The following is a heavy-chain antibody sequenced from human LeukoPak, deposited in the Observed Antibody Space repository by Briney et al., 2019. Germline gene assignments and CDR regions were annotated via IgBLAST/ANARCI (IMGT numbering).Heavy chain of an antibody. V-gene: IGHV1-69*05. CDR3: VYYDSSGYYYFDY. D-gene: IGHD3-22*01. J-gene: IGHJ4*02. Sequence: ASVKVFCKASGGTFSSYAISWVRQAAGQGLEWMGGIIPIFGTANYAQKFQSRVTITTDESTSTAYMELSSLRSEDTAVYYCVYYDSSGYYYFDYWGQGTLVTVSS. CDR2: IIPIFGTA. CDR1: GGTFSSYA.